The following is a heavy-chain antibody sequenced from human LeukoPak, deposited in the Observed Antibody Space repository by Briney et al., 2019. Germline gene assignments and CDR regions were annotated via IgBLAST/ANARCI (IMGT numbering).Heavy chain of an antibody. CDR3: ARGLPFSKGSCYTP. V-gene: IGHV1-8*01. Sequence: ASVKVSCKASGYTLTSYDINWVRQATGQGLEWMGWMNPNSGNTGYAQKFQGRVIMTRNTSISTAYMELSSLRSEDTAVYYCARGLPFSKGSCYTPWGQGTLVTVSS. J-gene: IGHJ5*02. CDR2: MNPNSGNT. D-gene: IGHD2-2*02. CDR1: GYTLTSYD.